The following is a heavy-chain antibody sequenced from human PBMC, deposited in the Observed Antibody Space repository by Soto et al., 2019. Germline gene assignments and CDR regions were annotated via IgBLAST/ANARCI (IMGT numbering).Heavy chain of an antibody. V-gene: IGHV4-34*01. CDR2: INHSGST. J-gene: IGHJ4*02. CDR1: GGSFSSYY. Sequence: QVQLQQWGAGLLKPSETLSLTCAVYGGSFSSYYWSWIRQPPGKGLEWIGEINHSGSTNYNPSLKSRVTISVDTSKNQFSLKLSSVTAADTAVYYCASRLRCRYFDYWGQGTLVTVSS. CDR3: ASRLRCRYFDY. D-gene: IGHD4-17*01.